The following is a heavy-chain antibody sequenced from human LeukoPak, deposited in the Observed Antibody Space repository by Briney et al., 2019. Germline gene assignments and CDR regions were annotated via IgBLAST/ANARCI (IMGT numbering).Heavy chain of an antibody. J-gene: IGHJ4*02. Sequence: GGSLRLSCAASGFTFRSNGMHWVRQAPGKGLEWVAVIWYDGSNKYYADSVKGRFTISRDNAKNSLHLQMNSLCADDTAIYYYIGGRAVAGVDSWGQGTLVTVSS. CDR2: IWYDGSNK. CDR3: IGGRAVAGVDS. D-gene: IGHD6-19*01. V-gene: IGHV3-33*03. CDR1: GFTFRSNG.